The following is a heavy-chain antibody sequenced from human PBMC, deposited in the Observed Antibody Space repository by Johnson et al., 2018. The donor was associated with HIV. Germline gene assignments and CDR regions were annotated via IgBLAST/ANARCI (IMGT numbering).Heavy chain of an antibody. Sequence: VQVVESGGGVVQPGRSLRLSCAASGFSFSSYGMHWVRQAPGKGLEWVAVISYDGSNKYYADSVKGRFTISRDNSKNMLYLQMNSLRAEDTAVYYCAKIMSKWSVDDDAFDVWGQGTMVTVSS. V-gene: IGHV3-30*18. J-gene: IGHJ3*01. D-gene: IGHD2-15*01. CDR2: ISYDGSNK. CDR3: AKIMSKWSVDDDAFDV. CDR1: GFSFSSYG.